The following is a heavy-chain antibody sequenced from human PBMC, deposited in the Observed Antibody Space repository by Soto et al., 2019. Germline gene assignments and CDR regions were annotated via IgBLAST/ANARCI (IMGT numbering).Heavy chain of an antibody. CDR1: GYKFSSYA. Sequence: ASVKVSCKASGYKFSSYAIQWVRQAPGQGLEWMGWISTYNGDTNYAQTFQGRVTMTTDTSTSTVHMEVRSLRSDDTAVYYCAREGVAPYYYSGMDVWGQGTPVTVSS. D-gene: IGHD5-12*01. V-gene: IGHV1-18*01. CDR2: ISTYNGDT. J-gene: IGHJ6*02. CDR3: AREGVAPYYYSGMDV.